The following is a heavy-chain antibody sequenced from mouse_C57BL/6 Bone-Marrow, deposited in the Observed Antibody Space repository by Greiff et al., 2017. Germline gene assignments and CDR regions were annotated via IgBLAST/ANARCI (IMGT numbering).Heavy chain of an antibody. CDR3: ARYDGYYAWFAY. D-gene: IGHD2-3*01. CDR2: IDPSDSYT. V-gene: IGHV1-59*01. J-gene: IGHJ3*01. Sequence: VQLQQSGAELVRPGTSVKLSCKASGYTFTSYWMHWVKQRPGQGLEWIGVIDPSDSYTNYNQKFKGKATLTVDTSSSTAYMQLSSLTSEDSAVYYCARYDGYYAWFAYWGQGTLVTVSA. CDR1: GYTFTSYW.